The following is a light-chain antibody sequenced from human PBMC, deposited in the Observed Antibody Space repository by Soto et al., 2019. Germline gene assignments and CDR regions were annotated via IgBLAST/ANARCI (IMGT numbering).Light chain of an antibody. Sequence: QSALTQPASVSGSPGQSITISCTGTSSDIGGYNYVSWYQQYPGKAPKLMIFGVSDRPSGVSNRFSGSKSGTTASLTISGLQAEDDADYYCSSYKTSSTVVVFGGGTQLTVL. V-gene: IGLV2-14*01. CDR3: SSYKTSSTVVV. CDR1: SSDIGGYNY. CDR2: GVS. J-gene: IGLJ2*01.